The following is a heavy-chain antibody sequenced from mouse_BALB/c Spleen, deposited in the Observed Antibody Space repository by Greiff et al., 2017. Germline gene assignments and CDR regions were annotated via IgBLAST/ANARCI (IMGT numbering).Heavy chain of an antibody. V-gene: IGHV1-63*02. CDR2: IYPGGGYT. D-gene: IGHD2-4*01. CDR3: ARYDYDERGYY. J-gene: IGHJ2*01. Sequence: VQVVESGAELVRPGTSVKISCKASGYPFTNYWLGWVKQRPGHGLEWIGDIYPGGGYTNYNEKFKGKATLTADTSSSTAYMQLSSLTSEDSAVYFCARYDYDERGYYWGQGTTLTVSS. CDR1: GYPFTNYW.